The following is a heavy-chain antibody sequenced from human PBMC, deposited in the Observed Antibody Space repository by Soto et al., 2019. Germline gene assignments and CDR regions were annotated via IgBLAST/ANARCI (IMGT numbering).Heavy chain of an antibody. Sequence: GGSLRLSCAASGFSFSSYAMSWVRQAPGKGLEWVSAISGSGGSTYYADSVKGRFTISRENSKNTLYLQMNSLRAEDTAVYYCATYRSGLDYWGQGTLVTVSS. J-gene: IGHJ4*02. CDR3: ATYRSGLDY. V-gene: IGHV3-23*01. CDR2: ISGSGGST. D-gene: IGHD3-16*01. CDR1: GFSFSSYA.